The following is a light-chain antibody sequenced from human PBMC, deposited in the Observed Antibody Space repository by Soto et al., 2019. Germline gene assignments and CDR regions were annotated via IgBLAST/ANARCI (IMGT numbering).Light chain of an antibody. CDR3: QQFSSYPLT. V-gene: IGKV3-20*01. CDR1: HTVRNNY. Sequence: EFVFTQSPGTLSLSPGERATLSCRASHTVRNNYLAWYQQKPGQAPKLLIYDASSRATGIPDRFSGGGSGTDFILTISRLEPEDFAVYYCQQFSSYPLTFGGGTKVDIK. J-gene: IGKJ4*01. CDR2: DAS.